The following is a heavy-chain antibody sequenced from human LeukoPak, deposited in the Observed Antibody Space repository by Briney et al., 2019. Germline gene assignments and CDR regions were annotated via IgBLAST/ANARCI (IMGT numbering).Heavy chain of an antibody. D-gene: IGHD4-17*01. J-gene: IGHJ4*02. V-gene: IGHV4-34*01. CDR2: INDRGHT. Sequence: PSETLSLTCAVYGVSFSGHYWSWVRQSPERGLEWIGEINDRGHTNYNPSLKSRLTLSVDTSKKELSLKLRSVTAADTAVYFCARDPTTVYNVAHYFDFWGQGTLVTVPS. CDR1: GVSFSGHY. CDR3: ARDPTTVYNVAHYFDF.